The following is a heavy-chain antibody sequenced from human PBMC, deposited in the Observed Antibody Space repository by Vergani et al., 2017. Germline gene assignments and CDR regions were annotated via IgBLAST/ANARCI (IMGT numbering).Heavy chain of an antibody. CDR3: ASRYDYVWGSYRYFDY. Sequence: DVDLVESGGGFVQPGGSRRLSCAASGFTFSSYSMNWVRQAPGKGLEWVSYISSSSGPIYYADSVKGRFTISRDNAKNSLYLQMNSLRAEDTAVYYCASRYDYVWGSYRYFDYWGQGTLVTVSS. CDR1: GFTFSSYS. D-gene: IGHD3-16*02. CDR2: ISSSSGPI. J-gene: IGHJ4*02. V-gene: IGHV3-48*01.